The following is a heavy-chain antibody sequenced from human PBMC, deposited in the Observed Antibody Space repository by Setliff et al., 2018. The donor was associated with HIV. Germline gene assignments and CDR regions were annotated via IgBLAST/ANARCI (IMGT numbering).Heavy chain of an antibody. CDR3: ARDKDAIYYGSGSFFYYYYMDV. J-gene: IGHJ6*03. V-gene: IGHV1-69*06. D-gene: IGHD3-10*01. CDR1: GGTFSSYA. Sequence: SVKVSCKASGGTFSSYAISWVRQAPGQGLEWMGRIIPMFGTANYAQKFQGRVTITADKSTSTAYMELSSLRSEDTAVYYCARDKDAIYYGSGSFFYYYYMDVWGKGATVTVSS. CDR2: IIPMFGTA.